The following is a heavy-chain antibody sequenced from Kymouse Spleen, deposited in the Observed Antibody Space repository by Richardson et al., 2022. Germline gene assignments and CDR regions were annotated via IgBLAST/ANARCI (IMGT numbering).Heavy chain of an antibody. V-gene: IGHV4-59*01. CDR2: IYYSGST. CDR3: ARGDSSGWFDAFDI. J-gene: IGHJ3*02. CDR1: GGSISSYY. D-gene: IGHD6-19*01. Sequence: QVQLQESGPGLVKPSETLSLTCTVSGGSISSYYWSWIRQPPGKGLEWIGYIYYSGSTNYNPSLKSRVTISVDTSKNQFSLKLSSVTAADTAVYYCARGDSSGWFDAFDIWGQGTMVTVSS.